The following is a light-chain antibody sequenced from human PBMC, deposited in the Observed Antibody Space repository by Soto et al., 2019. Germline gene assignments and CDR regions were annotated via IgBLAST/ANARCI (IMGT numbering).Light chain of an antibody. Sequence: VLKHSAAALSLSAWERATLWLMSSQSVSSSLAWYQQKPGQAPRLLIYAASNRATGIPARFSGSGSGTDFTLTISSLEPADFGVYYCQQRHNWPITFGQGTRLEN. CDR3: QQRHNWPIT. CDR1: QSVSSS. CDR2: AAS. J-gene: IGKJ5*01. V-gene: IGKV3-11*01.